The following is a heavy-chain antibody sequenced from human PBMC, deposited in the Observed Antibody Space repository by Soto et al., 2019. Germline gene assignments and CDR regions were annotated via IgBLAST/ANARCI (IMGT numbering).Heavy chain of an antibody. CDR2: ISGSGGST. J-gene: IGHJ5*02. CDR1: GFTFSSHT. CDR3: AKGRLAALFDP. Sequence: EVQLLESGGGLVQPGGSLRLSFAASGFTFSSHTMSWVRQAPGKGLEWVSAISGSGGSTYYADSVKGRFTISRDNPKNTLYLQMNSLRAEDTAVYYCAKGRLAALFDPWGQGTLVTVSS. V-gene: IGHV3-23*01.